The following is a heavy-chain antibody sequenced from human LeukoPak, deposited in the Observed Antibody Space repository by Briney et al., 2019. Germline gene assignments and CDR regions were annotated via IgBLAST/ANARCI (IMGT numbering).Heavy chain of an antibody. V-gene: IGHV3-21*01. Sequence: GGSLRLSCAASGFTFSSYSMNWVRQAPGKGLEWVSSISSSSSYIYYADSVKGRFTISRDNAKNSLYLQMNSLRAEDTAVYYCARASHYYDSTRYQGGYYFDYWGQGTLVTVSS. D-gene: IGHD3-22*01. CDR1: GFTFSSYS. CDR2: ISSSSSYI. J-gene: IGHJ4*02. CDR3: ARASHYYDSTRYQGGYYFDY.